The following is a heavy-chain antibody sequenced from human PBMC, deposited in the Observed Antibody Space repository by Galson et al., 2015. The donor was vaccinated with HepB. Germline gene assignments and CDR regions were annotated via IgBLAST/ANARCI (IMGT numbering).Heavy chain of an antibody. CDR2: IYDSGST. Sequence: TLSLTCTVSGGSISSGGYYWSWIRQHPGKGLEWIGYIYDSGSTYYNPSLKSRVTISVDTSKNQFSLKLSSVTAADTAVYYCARDRIVGDILTGPLYYYGMDVWGQGTTVTVSS. D-gene: IGHD3-9*01. V-gene: IGHV4-31*03. CDR3: ARDRIVGDILTGPLYYYGMDV. CDR1: GGSISSGGYY. J-gene: IGHJ6*02.